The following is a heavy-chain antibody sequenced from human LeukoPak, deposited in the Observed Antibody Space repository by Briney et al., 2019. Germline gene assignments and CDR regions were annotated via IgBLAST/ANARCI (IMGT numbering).Heavy chain of an antibody. CDR2: ISVSGGNT. V-gene: IGHV3-23*01. D-gene: IGHD3-10*01. CDR3: AKDSMVRGVIIPS. Sequence: PGGSLRLSCTASGFTFSKYSMSWVRQAPGKGPEWVSAISVSGGNTYYVDSVKGRFTVSRDNSKNTLYLQMNSLRAEDTAVYYCAKDSMVRGVIIPSWGQGTLVTVPS. J-gene: IGHJ5*02. CDR1: GFTFSKYS.